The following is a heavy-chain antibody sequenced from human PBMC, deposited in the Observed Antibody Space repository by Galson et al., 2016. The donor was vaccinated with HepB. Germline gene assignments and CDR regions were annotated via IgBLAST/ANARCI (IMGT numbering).Heavy chain of an antibody. J-gene: IGHJ6*02. CDR3: ARVVGVPTSRSYYYGLDV. D-gene: IGHD5-12*01. CDR2: MFHSGTT. Sequence: SETLSPTCAVSGGSISSNNWWSWVRQPPGKGLERIWEMFHSGTTNYKTSLKSRVTISVDKSKNEFSLKLTSVTAADTAIYYCARVVGVPTSRSYYYGLDVWGQGTTVVVSS. CDR1: GGSISSNNW. V-gene: IGHV4-4*02.